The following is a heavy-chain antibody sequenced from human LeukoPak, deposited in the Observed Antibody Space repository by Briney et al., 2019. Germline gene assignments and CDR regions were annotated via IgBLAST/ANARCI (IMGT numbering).Heavy chain of an antibody. D-gene: IGHD2-8*02. CDR3: AKDPGMIVLVNYFEY. J-gene: IGHJ4*02. Sequence: PGGSLRLSCAASGFTFSSYAMSWVRRTPGKGLEWVSTISGSGGSTYYADSQKGRITISRDNSKNTLYLQMNSLRAEDTAVYYCAKDPGMIVLVNYFEYWGQGILVSVSS. CDR1: GFTFSSYA. V-gene: IGHV3-23*01. CDR2: ISGSGGST.